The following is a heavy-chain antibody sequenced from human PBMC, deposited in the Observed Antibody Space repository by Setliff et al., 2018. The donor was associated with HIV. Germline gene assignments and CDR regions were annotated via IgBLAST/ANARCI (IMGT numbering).Heavy chain of an antibody. V-gene: IGHV1-2*06. D-gene: IGHD2-8*01. CDR1: GYTFTAYY. CDR3: ASKVYCTNGVCLDAFDT. Sequence: ASVKVSCKASGYTFTAYYMNWVRQAPGQGLEWMGRVNPNSGGTNYAQKFQGRVTMTRDTSISTAYMELRRLRSDDTAVYYCASKVYCTNGVCLDAFDTWG. CDR2: VNPNSGGT. J-gene: IGHJ3*02.